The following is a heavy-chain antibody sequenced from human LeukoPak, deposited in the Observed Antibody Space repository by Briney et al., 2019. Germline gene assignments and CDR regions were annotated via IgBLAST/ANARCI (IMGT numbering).Heavy chain of an antibody. Sequence: SETLSLTCTVSGGSISSYYWSWIRQPPGKGLEWIGYIYYSGSTNYNPSLKGRVTISVDTSKNQFSPKLTSVTAADTAVYYCARAFSDGDYPDYWGQGTLDTVSS. V-gene: IGHV4-59*01. D-gene: IGHD4-17*01. CDR2: IYYSGST. J-gene: IGHJ4*02. CDR1: GGSISSYY. CDR3: ARAFSDGDYPDY.